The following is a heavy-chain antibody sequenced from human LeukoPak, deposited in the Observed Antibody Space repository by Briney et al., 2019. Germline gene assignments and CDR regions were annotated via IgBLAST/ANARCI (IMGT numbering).Heavy chain of an antibody. J-gene: IGHJ4*02. Sequence: GGSLRLSCAASGLTLSSNYMSWVRQAPGKGLEWVSVIYSGCSTYYADSVKGRFTVSRDNSKNTLYLQMNSLRAEDTAVYYCARGGIAIPFDYWGQGTLVTVSS. V-gene: IGHV3-66*01. CDR1: GLTLSSNY. D-gene: IGHD6-13*01. CDR2: IYSGCST. CDR3: ARGGIAIPFDY.